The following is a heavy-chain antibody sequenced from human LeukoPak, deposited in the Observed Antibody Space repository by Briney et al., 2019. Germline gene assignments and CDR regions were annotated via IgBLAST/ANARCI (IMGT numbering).Heavy chain of an antibody. CDR1: GGSISSGSYY. D-gene: IGHD3-10*01. Sequence: SETLSLTCTVSGGSISSGSYYWSWIRQPAGKGLEWIGRIYTSGSTNYNPSLKSRVTISVDTSKNQFSLKLSSVTAADTAVYYCARGWFGGYYYYYYYMDVWGKGTTVTVSS. J-gene: IGHJ6*03. CDR2: IYTSGST. CDR3: ARGWFGGYYYYYYYMDV. V-gene: IGHV4-61*02.